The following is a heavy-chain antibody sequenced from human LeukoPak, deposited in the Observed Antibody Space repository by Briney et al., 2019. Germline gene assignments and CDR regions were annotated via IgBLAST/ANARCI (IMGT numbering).Heavy chain of an antibody. V-gene: IGHV1-2*02. CDR3: ARVRYDYGAKDIDY. CDR2: INPKRGGT. CDR1: GYTFTSYS. Sequence: ASVKVSCKASGYTFTSYSMNWVRQAPGQGLEWMGWINPKRGGTKYVQKFQGRVTMTSDTSMSTVYMEMSRLRSDDTAVYYCARVRYDYGAKDIDYWGQGTLVTVSS. J-gene: IGHJ4*02. D-gene: IGHD4-23*01.